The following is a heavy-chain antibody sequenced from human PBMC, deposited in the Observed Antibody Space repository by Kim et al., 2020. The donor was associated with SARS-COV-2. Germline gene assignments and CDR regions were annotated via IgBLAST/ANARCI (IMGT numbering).Heavy chain of an antibody. CDR3: ARVRAVDGTCRGL. CDR1: GFTLSSYY. D-gene: IGHD6-19*01. J-gene: IGHJ1*01. V-gene: IGHV3-30*03. Sequence: GGSLRLSCAASGFTLSSYYMPWVRQAPGKGLEWVAFISYDGSNKYYADSVKGRFTISRDNSKNTLYLQMNSLRAEDTAVYYCARVRAVDGTCRGLCGQGT. CDR2: ISYDGSNK.